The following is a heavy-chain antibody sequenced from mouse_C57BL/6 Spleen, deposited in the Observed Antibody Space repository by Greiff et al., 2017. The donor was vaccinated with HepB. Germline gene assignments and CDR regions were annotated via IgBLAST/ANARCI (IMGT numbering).Heavy chain of an antibody. CDR2: IYPGSGNT. CDR3: ARLPDYGSSLFDY. V-gene: IGHV1-76*01. D-gene: IGHD1-1*01. J-gene: IGHJ2*01. Sequence: VQLQQSGAELVRPGASVKLSCKASGYTFTDYYINWVKQRPGQGLEWIARIYPGSGNTYYNEKFKGKATLTAEKSSRTAYMQLSSLTSEDSAVYFCARLPDYGSSLFDYWGQGTTLTVSS. CDR1: GYTFTDYY.